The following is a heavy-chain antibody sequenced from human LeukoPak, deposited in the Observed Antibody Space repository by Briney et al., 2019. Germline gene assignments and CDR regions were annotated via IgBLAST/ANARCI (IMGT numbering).Heavy chain of an antibody. Sequence: PGPSLMNSDGASRFALSKSVIHWVRQVPDKGLEWVAIIWYDGSNKYYADSVKGRFTISRDNSKNTLYLQMNSLRAEDTAVYYCARDQHYDFYMDVWAKGTTVTVSS. D-gene: IGHD3-10*01. CDR2: IWYDGSNK. V-gene: IGHV3-33*01. J-gene: IGHJ6*03. CDR3: ARDQHYDFYMDV. CDR1: RFALSKSV.